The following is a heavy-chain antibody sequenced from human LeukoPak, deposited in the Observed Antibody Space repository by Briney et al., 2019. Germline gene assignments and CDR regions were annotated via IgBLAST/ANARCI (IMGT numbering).Heavy chain of an antibody. D-gene: IGHD1-26*01. CDR2: ISGNGGST. V-gene: IGHV3-64*01. J-gene: IGHJ4*02. CDR1: GFTFSTYT. CDR3: ARREGANFDY. Sequence: PGGSLRLSCTASGFTFSTYTMHWVRQALGKGLEYVSAISGNGGSTYYANSVKGRFTISRDNSKNTLYLQMGSLRAEDMAVYYCARREGANFDYWGQGTLVTVSS.